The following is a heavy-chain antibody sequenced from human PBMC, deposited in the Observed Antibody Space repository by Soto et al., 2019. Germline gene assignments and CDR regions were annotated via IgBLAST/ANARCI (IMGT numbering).Heavy chain of an antibody. CDR3: AAERLLYAMDV. CDR2: IVVDSGDT. CDR1: GFTFSSSS. Sequence: GPSVKVSCKASGFTFSSSSVQWVRQARGQGLEWIGWIVVDSGDTNFAQKFHERVTITRDMSTSTAYMELRRLTSEDTAVYYCAAERLLYAMDVWGQGTTVTVSS. J-gene: IGHJ6*02. V-gene: IGHV1-58*01.